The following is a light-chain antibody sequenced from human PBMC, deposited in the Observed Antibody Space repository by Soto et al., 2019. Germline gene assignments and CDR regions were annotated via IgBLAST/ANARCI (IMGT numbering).Light chain of an antibody. CDR1: QSLPHSNGYNY. Sequence: IVMTQSPLSLPITPGEPTYLSCRASQSLPHSNGYNYLDWYLQKPGQSPQLLISLASNRASGVPVRFSGSGSGTDFTLNIRRVEAEDVGLYYCMQGVQMPPITVGQGKRLEIK. CDR2: LAS. CDR3: MQGVQMPPIT. V-gene: IGKV2-28*01. J-gene: IGKJ5*01.